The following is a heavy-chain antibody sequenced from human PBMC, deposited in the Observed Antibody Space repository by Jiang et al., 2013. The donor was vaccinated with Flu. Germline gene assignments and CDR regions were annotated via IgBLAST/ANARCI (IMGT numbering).Heavy chain of an antibody. CDR1: GDSVSSNSAT. Sequence: QTLSLTCVISGDSVSSNSATWNWIRQSPSRGLEWLGRTYYRSKWYNDYAVSVKSRITINPDTSKNQFSLQLNSVTPEDTAVYYCARVIYRIAVAGEGWFDPWGQGTLVT. J-gene: IGHJ5*02. CDR3: ARVIYRIAVAGEGWFDP. V-gene: IGHV6-1*01. D-gene: IGHD6-19*01. CDR2: TYYRSKWYN.